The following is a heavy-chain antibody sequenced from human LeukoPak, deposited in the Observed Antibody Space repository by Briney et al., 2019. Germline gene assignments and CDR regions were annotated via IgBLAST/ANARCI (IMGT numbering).Heavy chain of an antibody. CDR2: IYTSGGT. Sequence: SETLSLTCTVSGGSISSYYWSWIRQPPGKGLEWIGYIYTSGGTNYNPSLKSRVTISVDTSKNQFSLKLSSVTAADTAVYYCARRGYSGYVRYYYMDVWGKGTTVTVSS. D-gene: IGHD5-12*01. J-gene: IGHJ6*03. V-gene: IGHV4-4*09. CDR3: ARRGYSGYVRYYYMDV. CDR1: GGSISSYY.